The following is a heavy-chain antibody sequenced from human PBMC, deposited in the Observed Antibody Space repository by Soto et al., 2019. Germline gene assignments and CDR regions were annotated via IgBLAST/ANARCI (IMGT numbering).Heavy chain of an antibody. CDR1: TGSTNSFY. V-gene: IGHV4-59*01. D-gene: IGHD5-12*01. CDR2: FFYTGST. Sequence: QVQLQVSGPGLVKPSATLSLSCTVSTGSTNSFYWSWIRQPPGKGLQWLGYFFYTGSTNHNPSLKSRVATSLDLSSNQFSLRLSSVTAADTAMYYCARSRDGYNLTPIDQWGQGLLVTVSS. CDR3: ARSRDGYNLTPIDQ. J-gene: IGHJ4*02.